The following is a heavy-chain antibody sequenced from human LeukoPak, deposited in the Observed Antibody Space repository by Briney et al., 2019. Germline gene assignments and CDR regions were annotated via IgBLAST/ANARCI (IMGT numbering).Heavy chain of an antibody. J-gene: IGHJ4*02. D-gene: IGHD1-7*01. Sequence: PSETLSLTCTVSGGSISSSNYYWGWIRQPPGKGLEWIGNIYYSGSTYYNPSLKSRVTISVDTSKNQFSLKLSSVTAADTAVYYCARGYSWNYRLIFDYWGQGTLVTVSS. CDR2: IYYSGST. V-gene: IGHV4-39*07. CDR1: GGSISSSNYY. CDR3: ARGYSWNYRLIFDY.